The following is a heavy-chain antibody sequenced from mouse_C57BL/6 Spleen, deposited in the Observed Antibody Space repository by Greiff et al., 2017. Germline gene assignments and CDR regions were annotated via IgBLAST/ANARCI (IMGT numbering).Heavy chain of an antibody. Sequence: QVQLQQPGAELVMPGASVKLSCKASGYTFTSYWMHWVKQRPGQGLEWIGEIDPTDSYTNYNQKFKGKSTLTVDKSSSTAYMQLSSLTSEDSAVYYCATLGHYYFDYWGQGTTLTVSS. J-gene: IGHJ2*01. D-gene: IGHD4-1*01. V-gene: IGHV1-69*01. CDR1: GYTFTSYW. CDR2: IDPTDSYT. CDR3: ATLGHYYFDY.